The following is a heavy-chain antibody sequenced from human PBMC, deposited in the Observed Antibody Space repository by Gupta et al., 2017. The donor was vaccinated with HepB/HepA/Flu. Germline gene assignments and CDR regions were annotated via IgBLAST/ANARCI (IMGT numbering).Heavy chain of an antibody. CDR1: GGSITNYNYY. V-gene: IGHV4-39*01. CDR2: IYYTGVT. D-gene: IGHD1-26*01. Sequence: QLQLQESGPGLVKPSETLSLTCTVSGGSITNYNYYWGWIRQPPWKGLEWIGGIYYTGVTDYKPSLKSRVTLSVDTSKNQFSLMVNSLSAADTAVYYCTRGGPGGYWGQGTLVTVSS. CDR3: TRGGPGGY. J-gene: IGHJ4*02.